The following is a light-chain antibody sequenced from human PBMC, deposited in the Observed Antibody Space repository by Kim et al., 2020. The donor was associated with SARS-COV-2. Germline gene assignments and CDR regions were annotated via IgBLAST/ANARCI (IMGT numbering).Light chain of an antibody. Sequence: GKGVTISCSGSRSNIGKNTVNWFQQFPGTAPKLLISAYDQRPSGIPDRFSGSKSGTSASLVISGLQSEDEADYYCAVWDDILSSPVFGGGTQLTVL. CDR1: RSNIGKNT. J-gene: IGLJ3*02. V-gene: IGLV1-44*01. CDR3: AVWDDILSSPV. CDR2: AYD.